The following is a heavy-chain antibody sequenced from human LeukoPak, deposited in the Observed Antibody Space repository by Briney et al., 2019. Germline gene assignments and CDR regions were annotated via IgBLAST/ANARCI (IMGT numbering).Heavy chain of an antibody. V-gene: IGHV1-18*01. CDR3: ARDRRYYDSSGPINDY. CDR1: GYTFTSYG. Sequence: GASVKVYCKASGYTFTSYGISWVRQAPGQGLEWMGWVSAYNGNTNYAQKLQGRVTMTTDTSTSTAYMELRSLRSDDTAVYYCARDRRYYDSSGPINDYWGQGTLVTVSS. D-gene: IGHD3-22*01. J-gene: IGHJ4*02. CDR2: VSAYNGNT.